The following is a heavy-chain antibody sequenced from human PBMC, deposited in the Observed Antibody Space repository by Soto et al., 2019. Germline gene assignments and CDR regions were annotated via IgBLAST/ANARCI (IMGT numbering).Heavy chain of an antibody. Sequence: HVQLQESGPGLVKPSQTLSLTCTVSGGSISSGGYYWSWIRQHPGKGLEWIGYIYYSGSTYYNPSLKSRVTISVDTSKNQFSLKLSSVTAADTAVYYCARTYYDFWSGYSPKYYFDYWGQGTLVTVSS. CDR3: ARTYYDFWSGYSPKYYFDY. V-gene: IGHV4-31*03. CDR1: GGSISSGGYY. CDR2: IYYSGST. J-gene: IGHJ4*02. D-gene: IGHD3-3*01.